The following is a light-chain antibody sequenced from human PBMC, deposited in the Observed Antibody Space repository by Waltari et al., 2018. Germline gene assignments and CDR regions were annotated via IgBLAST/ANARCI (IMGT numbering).Light chain of an antibody. Sequence: QSVLTQPPSASGTPGQSVTISCSGSISNIGTPYVYWYRQLPGTAPKLLIYLTHQRPSGVPDRFSASKSGTSASLAISGLRFEDEADYYCATRDEGPTVVFGGGTKLTVL. J-gene: IGLJ2*01. V-gene: IGLV1-47*01. CDR3: ATRDEGPTVV. CDR1: ISNIGTPY. CDR2: LTH.